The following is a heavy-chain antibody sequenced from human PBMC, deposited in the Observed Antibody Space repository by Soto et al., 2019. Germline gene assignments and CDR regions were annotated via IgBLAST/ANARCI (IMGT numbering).Heavy chain of an antibody. V-gene: IGHV4-30-4*01. CDR2: IYYSGST. Sequence: KTSETLSLTCTVSGGSISSGDYYWSWIRQPPGKGLEWIGYIYYSGSTYYNPSLKSRVTISVDTSKNQFSLKLSSVTAADTAVYYCARVDYYDSSGYFFEYWGQGTLVTVSS. CDR1: GGSISSGDYY. D-gene: IGHD3-22*01. CDR3: ARVDYYDSSGYFFEY. J-gene: IGHJ4*02.